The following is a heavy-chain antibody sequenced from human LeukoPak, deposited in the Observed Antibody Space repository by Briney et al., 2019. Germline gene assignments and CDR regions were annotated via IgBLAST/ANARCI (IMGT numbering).Heavy chain of an antibody. J-gene: IGHJ6*03. Sequence: PGGSLRLSCAASGFTFSSYSMNWVRQAPGKGLEWVSYISSSSSTIYYADSVKGRFTISRDNAKNSLYLQMNSLRAEDTAVYYCAKSGGYSYGFSYYYMDVWGKGTTVTVSS. CDR2: ISSSSSTI. CDR3: AKSGGYSYGFSYYYMDV. V-gene: IGHV3-48*01. D-gene: IGHD5-18*01. CDR1: GFTFSSYS.